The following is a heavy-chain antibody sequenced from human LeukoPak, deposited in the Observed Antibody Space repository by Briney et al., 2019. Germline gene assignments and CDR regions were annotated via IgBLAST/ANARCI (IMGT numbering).Heavy chain of an antibody. CDR2: INHSGST. CDR1: GGSFSGYY. CDR3: ARGHYDFWSGYRSGWFDP. Sequence: SETLSLTCAVYGGSFSGYYWTWIRQPPGKGLEWIGEINHSGSTNYNPSLKSRVTISVDTSKNQFSLILSSVTAADTAAYYCARGHYDFWSGYRSGWFDPWGQGTLVTVSS. J-gene: IGHJ5*02. D-gene: IGHD3-3*01. V-gene: IGHV4-34*01.